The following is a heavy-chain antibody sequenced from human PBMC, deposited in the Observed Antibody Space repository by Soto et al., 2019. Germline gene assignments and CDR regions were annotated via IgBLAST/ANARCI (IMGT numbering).Heavy chain of an antibody. CDR3: AICFFSWYRSGTTCPLYYYMDV. J-gene: IGHJ6*03. CDR2: ISGSGGST. V-gene: IGHV3-23*01. CDR1: GFTFSSYA. Sequence: GGSLRLSCAASGFTFSSYAMSWVRQAPGKGLEWVSAISGSGGSTYYADSVKGRFTISRDNSKNTLYLQMNSLRNEDTAVYYCAICFFSWYRSGTTCPLYYYMDVWGKGTTVTVSS. D-gene: IGHD2-2*01.